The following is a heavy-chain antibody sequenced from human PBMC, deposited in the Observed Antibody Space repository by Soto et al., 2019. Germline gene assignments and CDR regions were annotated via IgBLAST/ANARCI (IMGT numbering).Heavy chain of an antibody. CDR1: GGSLSSYY. Sequence: QVQLQESGPGLVKPSETLSLTCTVSGGSLSSYYWSWIRQPPGKGLECIGYIYYSGSTNYQPSLKRRATTSVDTSKNQFSLKPSSVTAADTAVYYCARVTSGYRPHVEYWGQGTLVTVSS. J-gene: IGHJ4*02. CDR2: IYYSGST. V-gene: IGHV4-59*01. CDR3: ARVTSGYRPHVEY. D-gene: IGHD3-3*01.